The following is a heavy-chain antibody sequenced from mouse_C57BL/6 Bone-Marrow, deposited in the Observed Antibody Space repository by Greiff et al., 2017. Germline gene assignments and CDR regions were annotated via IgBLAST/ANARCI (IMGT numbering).Heavy chain of an antibody. CDR1: GFTFTDYY. V-gene: IGHV7-3*01. CDR2: IRNKANGYTT. CDR3: ARYQPGYFDY. D-gene: IGHD6-1*01. Sequence: EVQVVESGGGLVQPGGSLSLSCAASGFTFTDYYMSWVSQPPGKALEWLGFIRNKANGYTTEYSASVKVRFTISRDNSQSILYLKMNALRAEDSATYYCARYQPGYFDYWCQGTTLTVSS. J-gene: IGHJ2*01.